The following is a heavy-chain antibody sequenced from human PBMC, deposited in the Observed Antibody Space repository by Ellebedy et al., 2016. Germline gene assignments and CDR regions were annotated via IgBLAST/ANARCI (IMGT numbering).Heavy chain of an antibody. Sequence: SETLSLTCNVSGGSITSRNYYWGWVRQPPGKGLEWIGSIFYSGSTYYNPSLKSRVTISVDTSKSQFSLRLRSMTAADAAFYYCVRSGAKTGFYWFDPWGQGALVTVSS. V-gene: IGHV4-39*01. J-gene: IGHJ5*02. CDR2: IFYSGST. D-gene: IGHD3-9*01. CDR1: GGSITSRNYY. CDR3: VRSGAKTGFYWFDP.